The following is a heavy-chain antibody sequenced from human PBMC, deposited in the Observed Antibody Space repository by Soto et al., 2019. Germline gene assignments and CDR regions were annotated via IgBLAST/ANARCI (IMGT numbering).Heavy chain of an antibody. Sequence: QITLKESGPTVLKPTQTLTLTCTFSGFSLSTTGEAVAWIRQPPGKALEWLALIYWDDDKRYSPSLKNRLTITMDTSKHQVVLTMTNMDPVDTATYQCARMGVWFGELLRNWFDPWGQGTLVTVSS. D-gene: IGHD3-10*01. CDR3: ARMGVWFGELLRNWFDP. V-gene: IGHV2-5*02. CDR1: GFSLSTTGEA. J-gene: IGHJ5*02. CDR2: IYWDDDK.